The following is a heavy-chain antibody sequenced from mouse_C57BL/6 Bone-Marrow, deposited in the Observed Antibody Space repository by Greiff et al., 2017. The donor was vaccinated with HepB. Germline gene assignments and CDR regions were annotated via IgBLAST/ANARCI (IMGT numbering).Heavy chain of an antibody. J-gene: IGHJ2*01. D-gene: IGHD1-1*01. V-gene: IGHV1-81*01. CDR2: IYPRSGNT. CDR1: GYTFTSYG. Sequence: QVQLQQSGAELARPGASVKLSCKASGYTFTSYGISWVKQRTGQGLEWIGEIYPRSGNTYYNEKFKGKATLTADKSSSTAYMELRRLTSEDSAVYFCARDRITADDWGQGTTLTVSS. CDR3: ARDRITADD.